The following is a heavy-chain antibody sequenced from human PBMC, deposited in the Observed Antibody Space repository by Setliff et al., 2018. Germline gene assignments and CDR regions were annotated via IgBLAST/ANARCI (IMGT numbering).Heavy chain of an antibody. Sequence: CKASGYTLINYGISWVRQAPGQGLEWMGWIGAYTGNTNYAQKFQGRVTMTTDTSTSTAYMELRSLRSDDTAVYYCSRLVRYCTTTTCQSVPGAEVWGQGTQGHRLL. J-gene: IGHJ4*02. CDR3: SRLVRYCTTTTCQSVPGAEV. D-gene: IGHD2-8*01. CDR1: GYTLINYG. CDR2: IGAYTGNT. V-gene: IGHV1-18*01.